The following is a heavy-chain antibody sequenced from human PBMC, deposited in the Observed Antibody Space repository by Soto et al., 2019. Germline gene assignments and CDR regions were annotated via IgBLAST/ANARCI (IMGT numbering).Heavy chain of an antibody. J-gene: IGHJ4*02. V-gene: IGHV6-1*01. CDR3: ASSDRRGFRFDY. Sequence: SQTLSLTCDISGDSVSSNSAAWNWIRQSPSRGLEWLGRTSYRSKWYNDYAVSVKSRITINPDTSKNQFSLQLNSVTPEDTALYYCASSDRRGFRFDYWGQGTLVTVSS. CDR2: TSYRSKWYN. D-gene: IGHD3-22*01. CDR1: GDSVSSNSAA.